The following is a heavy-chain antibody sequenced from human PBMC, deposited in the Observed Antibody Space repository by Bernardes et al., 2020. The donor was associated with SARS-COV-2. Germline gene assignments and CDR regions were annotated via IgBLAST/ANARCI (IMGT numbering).Heavy chain of an antibody. J-gene: IGHJ6*02. CDR1: GFTFSSYR. V-gene: IGHV3-48*01. CDR3: ARSEYCSGGSCYHYYGMDV. Sequence: GGSLRLSCAASGFTFSSYRMNWVRQAPGKGLEWVSYISSSSSTIYYADSVKGRFTISRDNAKNSLYLQMNSLRAEDTAVYYCARSEYCSGGSCYHYYGMDVWGQGTTVAVSS. D-gene: IGHD2-15*01. CDR2: ISSSSSTI.